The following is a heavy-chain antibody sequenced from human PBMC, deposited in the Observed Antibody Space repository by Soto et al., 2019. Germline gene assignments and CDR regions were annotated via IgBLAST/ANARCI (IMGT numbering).Heavy chain of an antibody. CDR1: GGTFSTFG. D-gene: IGHD1-1*01. V-gene: IGHV1-69*13. Sequence: SVKVSCKAFGGTFSTFGISWVRQAPGQGLEWMGGIIPFFGTANYAQKFQDRVTITADESTSTVYMDLRSLRSEDTAIYYCARTAPMESGDNCYVDSWGQRALVKVSS. CDR2: IIPFFGTA. J-gene: IGHJ4*02. CDR3: ARTAPMESGDNCYVDS.